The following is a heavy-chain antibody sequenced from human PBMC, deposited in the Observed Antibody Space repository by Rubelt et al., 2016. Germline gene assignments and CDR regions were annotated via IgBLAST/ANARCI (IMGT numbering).Heavy chain of an antibody. CDR3: AHEQTDGGFDS. CDR2: IYHSGST. CDR1: GASISSSNW. J-gene: IGHJ4*02. V-gene: IGHV4-4*02. Sequence: QVQLQESGPGLVKPSGTLSLTCAVSGASISSSNWWSWVRQPPGKGLEWIGEIYHSGSTSSNPSLKSRVTITVDKSKNQFCLKRSSVTAADTAVYYCAHEQTDGGFDSWGQGTLVTVSS. D-gene: IGHD1/OR15-1a*01.